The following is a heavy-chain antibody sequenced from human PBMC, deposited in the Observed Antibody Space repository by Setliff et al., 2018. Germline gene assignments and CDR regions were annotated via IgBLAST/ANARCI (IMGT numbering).Heavy chain of an antibody. D-gene: IGHD1-26*01. J-gene: IGHJ3*02. CDR2: ISGSGGST. CDR1: GFTFSSYA. V-gene: IGHV3-23*01. CDR3: AKDLTIVGATHDAFDI. Sequence: LRLSCAASGFTFSSYAMSWVRQAPGKGLEWVSAISGSGGSTYYADSVKGRFTISRDNSKNTLYLQMNSLRAEDTAVYYCAKDLTIVGATHDAFDIWGQGTMVTVSS.